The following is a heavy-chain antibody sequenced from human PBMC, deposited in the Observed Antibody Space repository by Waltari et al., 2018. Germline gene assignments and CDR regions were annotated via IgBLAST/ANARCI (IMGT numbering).Heavy chain of an antibody. V-gene: IGHV4-59*08. J-gene: IGHJ4*02. CDR3: ARHDDYDSITD. D-gene: IGHD3-22*01. CDR1: GGSISSYY. Sequence: QVQLQESGPGLVKPSETLSLTCTVSGGSISSYYWSWIRQPPGKGLEWIGYIYYSGSTNYNPSLKSRVTISVDTSKNQFSLKLSSVTAADTAVYYCARHDDYDSITDWGQGTLVTVSS. CDR2: IYYSGST.